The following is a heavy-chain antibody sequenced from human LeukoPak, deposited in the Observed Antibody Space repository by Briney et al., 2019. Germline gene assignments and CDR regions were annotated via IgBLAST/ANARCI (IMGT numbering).Heavy chain of an antibody. D-gene: IGHD3-16*02. CDR1: GFTFSSYW. J-gene: IGHJ3*01. CDR3: ARALLLPIVTSLNEHAFDL. CDR2: IKEDGSEQ. V-gene: IGHV3-7*01. Sequence: GGSLRLSCAASGFTFSSYWMSWVRQAPGKGLEWVASIKEDGSEQYYVDSVKGRFTISRDNAKNSLYLQMNSLRVEDTAVYYCARALLLPIVTSLNEHAFDLWGQGTMVTVSS.